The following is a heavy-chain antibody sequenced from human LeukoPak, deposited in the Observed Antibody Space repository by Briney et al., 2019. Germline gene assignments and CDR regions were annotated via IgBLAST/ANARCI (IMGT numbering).Heavy chain of an antibody. CDR1: GYTFTGYY. CDR2: INPNSGGT. V-gene: IGHV1-2*02. CDR3: ARDRPGGELVDY. D-gene: IGHD1-7*01. Sequence: ASANVSCKASGYTFTGYYIHWVRQAPGQGLEWMGWINPNSGGTNYAQKFQDRSTMARDTSINTAYLELSSLRFDDTAVYYCARDRPGGELVDYWGQGTLVTVSS. J-gene: IGHJ4*02.